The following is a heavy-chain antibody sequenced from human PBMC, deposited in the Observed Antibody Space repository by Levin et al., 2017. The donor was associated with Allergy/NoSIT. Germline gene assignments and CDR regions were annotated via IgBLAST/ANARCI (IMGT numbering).Heavy chain of an antibody. CDR2: MWYDGNIE. D-gene: IGHD6-13*01. CDR3: ARDNTAAPGYFDY. V-gene: IGHV3-33*01. J-gene: IGHJ4*02. Sequence: GGSLRLSCAASGFTLSSYGMHWVRQAPGKGLEWVAFMWYDGNIEYYADSVKGRFTISRDNSKNTLYLQVNSLRAEDTSVYYCARDNTAAPGYFDYWGQGTLVTVSS. CDR1: GFTLSSYG.